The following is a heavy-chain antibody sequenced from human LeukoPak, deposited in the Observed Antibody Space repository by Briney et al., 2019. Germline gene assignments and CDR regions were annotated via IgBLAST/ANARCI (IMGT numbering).Heavy chain of an antibody. CDR1: GFTFSSYD. CDR3: ARGLDGNYTRGAFDI. J-gene: IGHJ3*02. Sequence: GGSLRLSCAASGFTFSSYDMHWVRQATGKGLEWVSALGTIGDTYYPDSVKGRFTISRENATNSSYLQMNSLRAGDTAVYYCARGLDGNYTRGAFDIWGQGTMVTVSS. CDR2: LGTIGDT. D-gene: IGHD1-7*01. V-gene: IGHV3-13*01.